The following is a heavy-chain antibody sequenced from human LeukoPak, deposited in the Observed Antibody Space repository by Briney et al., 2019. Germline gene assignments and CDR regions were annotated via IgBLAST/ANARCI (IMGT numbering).Heavy chain of an antibody. CDR3: ARQGWNDGFFGDF. CDR1: GFDFNIYW. D-gene: IGHD1-1*01. CDR2: IKHDGFEK. J-gene: IGHJ4*02. Sequence: PGGSLRLSCVASGFDFNIYWMSWVRQAPGKGLEWVANIKHDGFEKHYVDSVNGRFTISRDNPKRSLYLQMSSLRDDDTAVYCCARQGWNDGFFGDFWGQGAVVTVSS. V-gene: IGHV3-7*01.